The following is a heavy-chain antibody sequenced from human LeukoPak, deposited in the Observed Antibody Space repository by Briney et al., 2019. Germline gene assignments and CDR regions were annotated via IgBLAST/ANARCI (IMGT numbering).Heavy chain of an antibody. Sequence: PGGSLRLSCAASGFTFSGYSMNWVRQAPGKGLEWVSYISSSSSTTYSADSVQGRFTISRDNAKNSLYLQMNSLRAEDTAVYYCARGGGYSYGPFDYWGQGTLVTVSS. D-gene: IGHD5-18*01. CDR1: GFTFSGYS. V-gene: IGHV3-48*04. J-gene: IGHJ4*02. CDR2: ISSSSSTT. CDR3: ARGGGYSYGPFDY.